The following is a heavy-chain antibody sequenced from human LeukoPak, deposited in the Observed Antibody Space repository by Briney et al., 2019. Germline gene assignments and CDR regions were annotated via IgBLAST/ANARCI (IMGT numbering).Heavy chain of an antibody. CDR1: GFTFSGYS. CDR2: ICSSSNYI. D-gene: IGHD4-17*01. Sequence: KPGGSPRISCGASGFTFSGYSKNWGGQAPGKGLEWVSSICSSSNYIYYADSVKGRFTISRDNAKNSLYLQMNSLRAEDTAVYYCARDSSDGDFLGYYYYMDVWGKGTTVTVSS. V-gene: IGHV3-21*01. CDR3: ARDSSDGDFLGYYYYMDV. J-gene: IGHJ6*03.